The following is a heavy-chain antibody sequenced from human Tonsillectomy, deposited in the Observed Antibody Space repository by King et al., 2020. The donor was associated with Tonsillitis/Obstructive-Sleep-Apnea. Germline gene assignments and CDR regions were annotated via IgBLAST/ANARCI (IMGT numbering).Heavy chain of an antibody. V-gene: IGHV4-39*02. CDR1: GDSITRSNYY. J-gene: IGHJ4*02. D-gene: IGHD5-12*01. CDR2: FRYSGGT. CDR3: AKFTVGTMFES. Sequence: QLQESGPGLVQPSETLSLTCTVSGDSITRSNYYWGWIRQPPGKGLEWIGSFRYSGGTYYNPSLKSRTTISADTSKNHFSLELRSVTAADTAVYYCAKFTVGTMFESRGQGTLVTVSS.